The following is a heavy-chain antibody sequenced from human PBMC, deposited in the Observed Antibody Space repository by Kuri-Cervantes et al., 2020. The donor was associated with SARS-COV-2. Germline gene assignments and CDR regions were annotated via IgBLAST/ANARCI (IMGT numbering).Heavy chain of an antibody. V-gene: IGHV3-21*04. CDR3: ARDKSYGFWREPFDY. Sequence: GESLKISCAASGFTFSDYYMNWVRQAPGKGLEWVSSISSSSSYIYYADSVKGRFTISRDNAKNSLYLQMDSLRADDTAVYFCARDKSYGFWREPFDYWGQGTPVTVSS. J-gene: IGHJ4*02. D-gene: IGHD3/OR15-3a*01. CDR2: ISSSSSYI. CDR1: GFTFSDYY.